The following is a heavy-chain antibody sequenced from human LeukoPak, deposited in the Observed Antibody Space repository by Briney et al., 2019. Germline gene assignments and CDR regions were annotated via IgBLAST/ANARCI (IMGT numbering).Heavy chain of an antibody. CDR3: ATGENYYDSSGYYL. D-gene: IGHD3-22*01. J-gene: IGHJ4*02. V-gene: IGHV1-24*01. CDR1: GYTLTELS. Sequence: GASVKVSCKVSGYTLTELSMHWVRQAPGKGLEWMGGFDPEDGETIYAQKFQGRVTVTEDTSTDTAYMELSSLRSEDTAVYYCATGENYYDSSGYYLWGQGTLVTVSS. CDR2: FDPEDGET.